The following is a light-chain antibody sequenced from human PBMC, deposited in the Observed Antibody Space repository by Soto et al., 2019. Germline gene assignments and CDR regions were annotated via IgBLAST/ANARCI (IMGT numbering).Light chain of an antibody. V-gene: IGKV1-5*01. Sequence: DIQMTQSPSTLSASVGDRVTITCRASQSVFKWLAWYQQKPGKAPKLLIYDISSLESGVPSRFSGSGSGTEFTLTISSLQPDDLATYYCQQYNTYSTFGQGTKLEIK. CDR3: QQYNTYST. CDR2: DIS. J-gene: IGKJ2*01. CDR1: QSVFKW.